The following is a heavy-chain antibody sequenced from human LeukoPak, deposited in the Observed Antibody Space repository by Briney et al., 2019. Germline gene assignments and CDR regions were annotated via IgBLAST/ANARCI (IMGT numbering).Heavy chain of an antibody. Sequence: ASVKVSCKASGYTFTSYYIHWVRQAPGRGLEWMGIINPSGGSTYYTQKFQGRLTMTRDMSTSTVYMELSSLRSEDTAVYYCARVVATTRRHDAFDIWGQGTMVTVSS. D-gene: IGHD1-26*01. J-gene: IGHJ3*02. V-gene: IGHV1-46*01. CDR3: ARVVATTRRHDAFDI. CDR2: INPSGGST. CDR1: GYTFTSYY.